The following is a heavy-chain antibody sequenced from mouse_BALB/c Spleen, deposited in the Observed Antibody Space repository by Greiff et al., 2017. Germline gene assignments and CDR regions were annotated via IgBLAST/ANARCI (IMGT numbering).Heavy chain of an antibody. V-gene: IGHV5-4*02. CDR2: ISDGGSYT. CDR3: ARGDYFDY. J-gene: IGHJ2*01. Sequence: EVMLVESGGGLVKPGGSLKLSCAASGFTFSDYYMYWVRRTPEKRLEWVATISDGGSYTYYPDSVKGRFTISRDNAKNNLYLQMSSLKSEDTAMYYCARGDYFDYWGQGTTLTVSS. CDR1: GFTFSDYY.